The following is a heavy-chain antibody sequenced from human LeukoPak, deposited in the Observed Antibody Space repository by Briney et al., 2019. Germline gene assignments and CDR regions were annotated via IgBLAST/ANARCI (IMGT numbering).Heavy chain of an antibody. Sequence: KPSETLSLTCTVSGGSISSYYWSWIRQPPGKGLEWIGYIYYSGSTNYNPSLKSRVTISVDTSKNQFSLKLSSVTAADTAVYYCARLSGYYGSGSYYNRALFDYWGQGTLVTVSS. CDR2: IYYSGST. J-gene: IGHJ4*02. D-gene: IGHD3-10*01. CDR1: GGSISSYY. V-gene: IGHV4-59*01. CDR3: ARLSGYYGSGSYYNRALFDY.